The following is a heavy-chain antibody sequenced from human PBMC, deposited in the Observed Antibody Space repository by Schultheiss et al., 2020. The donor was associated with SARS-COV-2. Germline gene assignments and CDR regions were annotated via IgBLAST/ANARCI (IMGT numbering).Heavy chain of an antibody. CDR3: VREISSAPGDY. V-gene: IGHV3-33*01. CDR1: GFSFSNYG. Sequence: GGSMRLSCTASGFSFSNYGMHWVRQAPGKGLEWVAVIWFDGSHKKYANSVKGRFTISRDNSKNTLNLQINSLRAEDTATYYCVREISSAPGDYWGQGTLVTVSS. CDR2: IWFDGSHK. J-gene: IGHJ4*02.